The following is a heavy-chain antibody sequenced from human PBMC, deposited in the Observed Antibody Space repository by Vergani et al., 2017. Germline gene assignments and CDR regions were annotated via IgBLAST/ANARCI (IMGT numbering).Heavy chain of an antibody. J-gene: IGHJ4*02. CDR2: INTNTGNP. CDR1: GYTFTTYA. D-gene: IGHD3-10*01. V-gene: IGHV7-4-1*02. CDR3: ARDPRVREAPGGRFEY. Sequence: QVQLVQSGSELKTPGASVKVSCKASGYTFTTYAMNWVRQAPGQGLEWMGWINTNTGNPTYAPGFTGRFVFSLDTSVSTTYLHISSLEPEDTSVYYCARDPRVREAPGGRFEYWGQGTLVTVSS.